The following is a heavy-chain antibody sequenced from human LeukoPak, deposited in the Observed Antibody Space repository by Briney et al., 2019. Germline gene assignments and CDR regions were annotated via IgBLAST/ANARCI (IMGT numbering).Heavy chain of an antibody. D-gene: IGHD3-22*01. CDR2: INPGGGSA. J-gene: IGHJ4*02. CDR3: ARDRGYYYDSSGYYY. CDR1: GYTFTSYS. Sequence: ASVKVSCKASGYTFTSYSMFWMRQAPGQGLEWMGAINPGGGSARYAQKFQGRVTMTTDTSTSTAYMELRSLRSDDTAVYYCARDRGYYYDSSGYYYWGQGTLVTVSS. V-gene: IGHV1-46*01.